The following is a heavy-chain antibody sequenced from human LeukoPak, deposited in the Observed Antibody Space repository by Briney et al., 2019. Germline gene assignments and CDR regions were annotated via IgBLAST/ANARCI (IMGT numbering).Heavy chain of an antibody. V-gene: IGHV1-3*01. CDR3: ARDEWFGESHFDY. D-gene: IGHD3-10*01. Sequence: ASVKVSCKASGHTFTSYAMHWVRQAPGQRLEWMGWINAGNGNTKYSQKFQGRVTITRDTSASTAYMELSSLRSEDTAVYYCARDEWFGESHFDYWGQGTLVTVSS. CDR2: INAGNGNT. CDR1: GHTFTSYA. J-gene: IGHJ4*02.